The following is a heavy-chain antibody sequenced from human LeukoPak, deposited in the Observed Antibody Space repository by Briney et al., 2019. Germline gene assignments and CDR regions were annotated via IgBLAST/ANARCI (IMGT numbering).Heavy chain of an antibody. D-gene: IGHD3-16*01. CDR3: ARSQQNVRMITFGGVILI. V-gene: IGHV1-2*02. Sequence: GASVKVSCKASGYTFTGYYMHWVRQAPGQGLEWMGWINPNSGGTNYAQKFQGRVTMTRDTSISTAYMELSRLRSDDTAVYYCARSQQNVRMITFGGVILIWGQGTLVTVSS. J-gene: IGHJ4*02. CDR1: GYTFTGYY. CDR2: INPNSGGT.